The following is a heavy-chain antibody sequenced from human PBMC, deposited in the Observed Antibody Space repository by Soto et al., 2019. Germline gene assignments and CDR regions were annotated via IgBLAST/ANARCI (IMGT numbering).Heavy chain of an antibody. Sequence: GASVKVSCKASGYTFTSYDINWVRQATGQGLEWMGWMNPNSGNTGYAQKFQGRVTMTRNTSISTAYMELSSLRSEDTAVYYCARGSAVTTLGGNEYYYYYMDVWGKGTTVTSP. J-gene: IGHJ6*03. V-gene: IGHV1-8*01. CDR3: ARGSAVTTLGGNEYYYYYMDV. CDR1: GYTFTSYD. CDR2: MNPNSGNT. D-gene: IGHD3-16*01.